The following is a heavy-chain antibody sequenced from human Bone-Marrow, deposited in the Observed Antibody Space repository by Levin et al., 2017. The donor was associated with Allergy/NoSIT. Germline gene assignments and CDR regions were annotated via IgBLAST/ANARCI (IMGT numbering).Heavy chain of an antibody. D-gene: IGHD3-22*01. V-gene: IGHV3-23*01. Sequence: GESLKISCAASGITFSSYAMSWVRQAPGKGLQWVSAISGSRGSTYYADSVKGRFTISRDNPKNTLYLQMNSLRAEDTAVYYCATQNDYYDSSGYYSSTGAFDYWGQGTLVTVSS. CDR3: ATQNDYYDSSGYYSSTGAFDY. CDR2: ISGSRGST. J-gene: IGHJ4*02. CDR1: GITFSSYA.